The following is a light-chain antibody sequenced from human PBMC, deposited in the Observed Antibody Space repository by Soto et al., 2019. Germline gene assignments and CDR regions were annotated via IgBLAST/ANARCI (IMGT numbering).Light chain of an antibody. Sequence: DMVLTQSPLSLPVTPGEPASISCTSRQSPLRSNGYNNMDWYLQKPGQSPQLLIFLGSNRASGVPDRFSGSGSGTDFTLKISRVEAEDVGVYYCMQALQAPYTFGLGTKLEIK. J-gene: IGKJ2*01. CDR1: QSPLRSNGYNN. CDR2: LGS. V-gene: IGKV2-28*01. CDR3: MQALQAPYT.